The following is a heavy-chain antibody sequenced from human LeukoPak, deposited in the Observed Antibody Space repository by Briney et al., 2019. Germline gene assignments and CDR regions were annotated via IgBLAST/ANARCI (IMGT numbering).Heavy chain of an antibody. V-gene: IGHV3-53*01. CDR1: GFTVSSNY. CDR2: IYSGGST. CDR3: ARQGQEYYDILTGAFDY. J-gene: IGHJ4*02. Sequence: GGSLRLSCAASGFTVSSNYMSWVRQAPGKGLEWVSVIYSGGSTYYADSVKDRFTISRDNSKNTLYLQMNSLRGEDTAVYYCARQGQEYYDILTGAFDYWGQGTLVTVSS. D-gene: IGHD3-9*01.